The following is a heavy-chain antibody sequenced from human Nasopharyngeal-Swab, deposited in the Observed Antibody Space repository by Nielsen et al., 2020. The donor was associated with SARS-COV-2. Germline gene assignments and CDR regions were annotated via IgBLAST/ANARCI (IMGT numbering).Heavy chain of an antibody. CDR2: ISYDGSNK. V-gene: IGHV3-30*18. D-gene: IGHD3-22*01. CDR3: AKDTYDSSGYFRIYYYYGMDV. CDR1: GFTFSSYG. Sequence: GESLKISCAASGFTFSSYGMHWVRQAPGKGLEWVAVISYDGSNKYYADSVKGRFTISRDNSKHTLYLQMNSLRAEDTALYYCAKDTYDSSGYFRIYYYYGMDVWGQGTTVTVSS. J-gene: IGHJ6*02.